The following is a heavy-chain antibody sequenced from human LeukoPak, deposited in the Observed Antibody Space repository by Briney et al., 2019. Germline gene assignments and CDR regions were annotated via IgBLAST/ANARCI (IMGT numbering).Heavy chain of an antibody. CDR2: IDVGSGST. V-gene: IGHV1-58*02. CDR1: GFTSTSSA. J-gene: IGHJ2*01. CDR3: AASTEPIHRYSAGVVPTYWYLDL. D-gene: IGHD1-14*01. Sequence: SVKVSCKASGFTSTSSAMQWVRQARGLRLEWIGWIDVGSGSTNYAQKFQERVTITRDMSTSTAYMELSSMRSEDTAVYYCAASTEPIHRYSAGVVPTYWYLDLWGRGTLVTVSS.